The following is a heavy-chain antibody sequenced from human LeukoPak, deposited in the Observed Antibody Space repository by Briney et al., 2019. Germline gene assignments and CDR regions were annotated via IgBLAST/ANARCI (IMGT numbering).Heavy chain of an antibody. Sequence: GGSLRLSCAASGFTFSSYVMSWVRQAPGKGLEWVSVISGSGDSTYYADSVKGRFTISRDNPKNTLYLQMNSLRAEDTAVYYCGSLNYYGSGSYDYYFGYWGQGALVTVSS. CDR1: GFTFSSYV. D-gene: IGHD3-10*01. CDR3: GSLNYYGSGSYDYYFGY. J-gene: IGHJ4*02. V-gene: IGHV3-23*01. CDR2: ISGSGDST.